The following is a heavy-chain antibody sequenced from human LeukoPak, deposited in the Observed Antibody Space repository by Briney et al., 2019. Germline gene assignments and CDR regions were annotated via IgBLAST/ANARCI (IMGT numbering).Heavy chain of an antibody. Sequence: GGSLRLSCAASGFTFNSYWMSLVRQAPGKGLEWVANIDPDGSEKQYGDSVKGRFTTSRDNAKNSLYLQMNSLRAEDTAIYYCARIYYFGDNNWRYFDNWGQGTLVTVSS. CDR1: GFTFNSYW. CDR3: ARIYYFGDNNWRYFDN. CDR2: IDPDGSEK. D-gene: IGHD3-10*01. V-gene: IGHV3-7*01. J-gene: IGHJ4*02.